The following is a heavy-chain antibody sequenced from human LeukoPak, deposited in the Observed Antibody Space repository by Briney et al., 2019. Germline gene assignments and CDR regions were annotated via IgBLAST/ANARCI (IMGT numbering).Heavy chain of an antibody. Sequence: SATLSLTCTVSGGSISSSSYYWGWIRQPPGKGLEWIGSIYYSGSTYYNPSLKSRVTISVDTSKNQFSLKLSSVTAADTAVYYCARATMIVASRWFDPWGQGTLVTVSS. CDR1: GGSISSSSYY. V-gene: IGHV4-39*07. J-gene: IGHJ5*02. CDR2: IYYSGST. CDR3: ARATMIVASRWFDP. D-gene: IGHD3-22*01.